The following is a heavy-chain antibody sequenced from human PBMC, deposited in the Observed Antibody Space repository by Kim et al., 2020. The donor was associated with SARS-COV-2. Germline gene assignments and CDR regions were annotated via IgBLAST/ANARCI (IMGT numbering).Heavy chain of an antibody. J-gene: IGHJ6*02. V-gene: IGHV3-30*18. D-gene: IGHD3-3*01. CDR3: AKDSIFGVVIHVLGYYGMDV. CDR1: GFTFSSYG. Sequence: GGSLRLSCAASGFTFSSYGMHWVRQAPGKGLEWVAVISYDGSNKYYADSVKGRFTISRDNSKNTLYLQMNSLRAEDTAVYYCAKDSIFGVVIHVLGYYGMDVWGQGTTVTVSS. CDR2: ISYDGSNK.